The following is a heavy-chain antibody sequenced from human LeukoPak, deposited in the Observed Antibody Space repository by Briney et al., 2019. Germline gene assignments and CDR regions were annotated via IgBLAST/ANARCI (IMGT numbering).Heavy chain of an antibody. CDR3: AKDGGDGYNRYFDY. CDR1: GFTLSNFV. CDR2: IGGRSGST. V-gene: IGHV3-23*01. J-gene: IGHJ4*02. D-gene: IGHD5-24*01. Sequence: PGGSLRLSCAASGFTLSNFVVSWVRQAPGKGLEWVSTIGGRSGSTYYADSVKGRFTISRDNSKNTLYLHMINLRAEDTAVYYCAKDGGDGYNRYFDYWGQGTLVTVSS.